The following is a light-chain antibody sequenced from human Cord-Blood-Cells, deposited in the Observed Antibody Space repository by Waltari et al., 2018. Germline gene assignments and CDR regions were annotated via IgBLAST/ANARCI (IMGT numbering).Light chain of an antibody. CDR1: SSYVGGSNY. CDR2: DVS. Sequence: QSALTQPASVSGSPGQSITISCTRTSSYVGGSNYVSWYQQHPGKAPKLMIYDVSNRPSGVSNRFSGSKSGNTASLTISGLQAEDEADYYCSSYTSSSTWVFGGGTKLTVL. J-gene: IGLJ3*02. V-gene: IGLV2-14*03. CDR3: SSYTSSSTWV.